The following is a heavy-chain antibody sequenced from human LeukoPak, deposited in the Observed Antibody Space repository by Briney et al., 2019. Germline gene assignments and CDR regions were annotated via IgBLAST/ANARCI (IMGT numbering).Heavy chain of an antibody. V-gene: IGHV3-11*01. J-gene: IGHJ4*02. CDR2: ISSGGSTI. D-gene: IGHD6-13*01. Sequence: GGSLRLSCAVSGFTFSDYYVSWIRQAPGKGLEWVSYISSGGSTISHADSVKGRFTISRDNAENSLYLQMNRLRAEDTAVYYCAXRAAAGRCFDYWGQGTLVTVSS. CDR1: GFTFSDYY. CDR3: AXRAAAGRCFDY.